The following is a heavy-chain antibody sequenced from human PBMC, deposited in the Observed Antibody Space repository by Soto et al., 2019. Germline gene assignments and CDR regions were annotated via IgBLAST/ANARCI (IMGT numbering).Heavy chain of an antibody. Sequence: AASVKVSCKASGYTFSGFYMHWVRQAPGQGLGWMGWINPNSGGTKSAEKFQGRVTMTRDTSISTAYMELSRLTSDDTAVYYCASAAVTGTAGLDFWGQGTQVTVSS. CDR3: ASAAVTGTAGLDF. D-gene: IGHD6-19*01. CDR2: INPNSGGT. V-gene: IGHV1-2*02. J-gene: IGHJ4*02. CDR1: GYTFSGFY.